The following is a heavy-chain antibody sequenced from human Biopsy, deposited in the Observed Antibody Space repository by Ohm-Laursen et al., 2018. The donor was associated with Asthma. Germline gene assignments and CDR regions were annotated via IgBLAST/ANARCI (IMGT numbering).Heavy chain of an antibody. D-gene: IGHD1-26*01. J-gene: IGHJ4*02. CDR1: GYPFIGYH. CDR3: ARAGALIVGATMGY. CDR2: INPNSGAT. Sequence: SVKVSCKASGYPFIGYHIHWMRQAPGQGLEWMGRINPNSGATNYAQKFQGRVTMTRDTSISTVYMELSSLRSEDTAVYYCARAGALIVGATMGYWGQGTLVTVSS. V-gene: IGHV1-2*06.